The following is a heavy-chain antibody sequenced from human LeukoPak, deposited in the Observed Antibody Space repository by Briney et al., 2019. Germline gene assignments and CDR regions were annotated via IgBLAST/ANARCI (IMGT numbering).Heavy chain of an antibody. Sequence: GGSLRLSCAASGFTFSSYAMSWVRQAPGKGLEWVSFISGSGGSTYYADSAKGRFTISRDNSKNTLYLQMNSLRAEDTAVYYCAKDGTSGWYVGNWFDPWGQGTLVTVSS. D-gene: IGHD6-19*01. V-gene: IGHV3-23*01. CDR1: GFTFSSYA. CDR2: ISGSGGST. J-gene: IGHJ5*02. CDR3: AKDGTSGWYVGNWFDP.